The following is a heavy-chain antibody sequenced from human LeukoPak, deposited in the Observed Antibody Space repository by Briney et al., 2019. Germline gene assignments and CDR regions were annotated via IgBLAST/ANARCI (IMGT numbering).Heavy chain of an antibody. J-gene: IGHJ4*02. CDR3: AKRYYYGSGSCYPLDY. D-gene: IGHD3-10*01. CDR1: GFTFSSYA. V-gene: IGHV3-23*01. CDR2: ISGSGGST. Sequence: GGSLRLSCAASGFTFSSYAMSWVRQAPGKGLEWVSAISGSGGSTYYADSVKGRFTISRDNSKNTLYLQMNGLRAEDTAVYYCAKRYYYGSGSCYPLDYWGQGTLVTVSS.